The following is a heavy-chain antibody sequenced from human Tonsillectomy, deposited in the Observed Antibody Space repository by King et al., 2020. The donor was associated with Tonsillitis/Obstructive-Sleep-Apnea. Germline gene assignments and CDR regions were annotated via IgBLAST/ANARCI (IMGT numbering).Heavy chain of an antibody. D-gene: IGHD2-21*01. J-gene: IGHJ6*03. CDR2: ISSSSSYT. CDR3: ARPSLTYCGGDCPPYYYYYMDV. CDR1: GFTFSDYY. V-gene: IGHV3-11*05. Sequence: VQLVESGGGLVKPGGSLRLSCAASGFTFSDYYMSWIRQAPGKGLEWVSYISSSSSYTNYADSVKGRFTISRDNAKNSLYLQMNSLRAEDTAVYYCARPSLTYCGGDCPPYYYYYMDVWGKGTTVTVSS.